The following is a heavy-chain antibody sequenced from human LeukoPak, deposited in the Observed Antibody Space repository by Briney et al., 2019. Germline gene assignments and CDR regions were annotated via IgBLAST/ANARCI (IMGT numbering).Heavy chain of an antibody. D-gene: IGHD2-2*01. CDR2: ISSSSSYI. J-gene: IGHJ4*02. Sequence: GGSLRLSCAASGFTFSSYEMNWVRQAPGKGLEWVSSISSSSSYIYYADSVKGRFTISRDNAKNSLYLQMNSLRAEDTAVYYCARDSKSVPSSTSCSFFDYWGQGTLVTVSS. CDR3: ARDSKSVPSSTSCSFFDY. V-gene: IGHV3-21*01. CDR1: GFTFSSYE.